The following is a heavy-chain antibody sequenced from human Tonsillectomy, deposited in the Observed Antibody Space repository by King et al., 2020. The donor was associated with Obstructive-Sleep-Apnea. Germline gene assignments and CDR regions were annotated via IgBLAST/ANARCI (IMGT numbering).Heavy chain of an antibody. Sequence: VQLVESGGGVVQPGRSLRLSCAASGFTFSSYGMHWVRQAPGKGLEWVAVISYDGSNKYYADAVKGRFTISRDNSKNTLYLQMNSLRAEDTAVYYCAKDRRSSTSTWFDYWGQGTLVTVSS. CDR3: AKDRRSSTSTWFDY. V-gene: IGHV3-30*18. CDR1: GFTFSSYG. CDR2: ISYDGSNK. J-gene: IGHJ4*02. D-gene: IGHD6-13*01.